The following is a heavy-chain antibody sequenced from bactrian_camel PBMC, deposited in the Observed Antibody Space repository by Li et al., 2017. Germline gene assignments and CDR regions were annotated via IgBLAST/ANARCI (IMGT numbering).Heavy chain of an antibody. CDR3: AANRGENAPPDFGY. J-gene: IGHJ6*01. D-gene: IGHD1*01. V-gene: IGHV3-3*01. CDR2: IAWNSVNP. CDR1: RYPYSSRC. Sequence: HVQLVESGGGSVQSGGSLRLSCVASRYPYSSRCLGWYRQAPGKEREGVACIAWNSVNPYYPNSVKGRFTISRDNAKNTVYLQMYSLTPEDTAMYYCAANRGENAPPDFGYWGQGTQVTVS.